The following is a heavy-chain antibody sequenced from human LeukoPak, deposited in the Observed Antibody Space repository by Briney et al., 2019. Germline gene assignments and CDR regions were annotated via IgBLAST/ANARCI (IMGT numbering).Heavy chain of an antibody. V-gene: IGHV3-21*01. Sequence: GGSLRLSCADSGFTFSSYSMGWVRQAPGKGLEWVSSIDSSSNYRYYGDSVKGRFTISRDNAKNSLYLQMNSLRAEDTAVYYCARVKEAAAFDYWGQGTLVTVSA. D-gene: IGHD6-25*01. CDR3: ARVKEAAAFDY. CDR2: IDSSSNYR. J-gene: IGHJ4*02. CDR1: GFTFSSYS.